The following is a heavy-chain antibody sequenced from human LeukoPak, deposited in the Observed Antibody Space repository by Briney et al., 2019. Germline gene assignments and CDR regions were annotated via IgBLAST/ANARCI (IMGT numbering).Heavy chain of an antibody. Sequence: SETLSLTCAVYGGSFSGYYRSWIRQPPGKGLEWIGEINHSGSTNYNPSLKSRVTISVDTSKNQFSLKLSSVTAADTAVYYCARGGGRFWSGYYPPKNWFDPWGQGTLVTVSS. D-gene: IGHD3-3*01. CDR1: GGSFSGYY. CDR3: ARGGGRFWSGYYPPKNWFDP. J-gene: IGHJ5*02. CDR2: INHSGST. V-gene: IGHV4-34*01.